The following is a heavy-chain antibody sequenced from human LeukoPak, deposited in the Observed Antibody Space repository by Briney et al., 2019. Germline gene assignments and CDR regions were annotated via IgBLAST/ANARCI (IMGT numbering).Heavy chain of an antibody. V-gene: IGHV1-18*01. CDR3: ARTLADYGGNSYYFDY. J-gene: IGHJ4*02. D-gene: IGHD4-23*01. CDR1: GYTFTSYG. CDR2: ISPYSGNT. Sequence: ASVKVSCKAPGYTFTSYGISWVRQAPGQGLEWMGWISPYSGNTNYAQKLRGRVTMTTDTSTSTAYMELRSLRSDDTAMYYCARTLADYGGNSYYFDYWGQGTLVTVPS.